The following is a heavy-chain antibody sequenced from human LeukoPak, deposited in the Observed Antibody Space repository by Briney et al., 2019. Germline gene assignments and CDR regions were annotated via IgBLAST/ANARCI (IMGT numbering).Heavy chain of an antibody. J-gene: IGHJ4*02. D-gene: IGHD2-21*02. V-gene: IGHV1-8*02. Sequence: ASVKVSCKASGYTFTSYYMHWVRQAAGQGLDWMAWMNPKTGNTGYAPNFQGRVTLTWNTSISTAYIELNSLKSDDTAVYYCARNGDLDYWGQGTLVTVSS. CDR1: GYTFTSYY. CDR3: ARNGDLDY. CDR2: MNPKTGNT.